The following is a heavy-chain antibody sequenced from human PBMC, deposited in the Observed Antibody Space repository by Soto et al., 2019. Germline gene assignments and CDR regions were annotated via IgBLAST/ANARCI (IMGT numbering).Heavy chain of an antibody. CDR1: GGSVSSGSYY. CDR3: ARSFPYYFDY. CDR2: IYYSGST. V-gene: IGHV4-61*01. J-gene: IGHJ4*02. Sequence: SETLSLTCTVSGGSVSSGSYYWSWIRQPPGKGLEWIGYIYYSGSTNYSPSLKSRVTISVDTSKNQFSLKLSSVTAADTAVYYCARSFPYYFDYWGQGTLVTVSS.